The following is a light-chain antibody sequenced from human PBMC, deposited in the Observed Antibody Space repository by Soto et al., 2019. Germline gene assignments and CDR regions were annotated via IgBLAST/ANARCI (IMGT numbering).Light chain of an antibody. J-gene: IGLJ1*01. Sequence: QSVLTQPASVSGSPGQSITISCTGTSSDVGGYNHVSWYQIHPGKAPKLIIYEVTSRPSGVSYRFSGSKSGNSASLTISGLQAEDEADYYCSSYASSSSYVFGRGTKVTVL. V-gene: IGLV2-14*01. CDR2: EVT. CDR1: SSDVGGYNH. CDR3: SSYASSSSYV.